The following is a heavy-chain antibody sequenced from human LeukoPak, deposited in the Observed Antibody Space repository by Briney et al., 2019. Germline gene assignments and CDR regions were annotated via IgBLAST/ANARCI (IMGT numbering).Heavy chain of an antibody. CDR3: ARDDGEPFDL. CDR2: LYHSGST. D-gene: IGHD4-17*01. J-gene: IGHJ2*01. V-gene: IGHV4-4*02. Sequence: SGTLSLTCAVSGGSISSNNWWSWVRQSPGKGLEWIGELYHSGSTNYNPSLKSRVTISVDNSKNQCSLKLSSVAAADTAVYYCARDDGEPFDLWGRGTLVTVSS. CDR1: GGSISSNNW.